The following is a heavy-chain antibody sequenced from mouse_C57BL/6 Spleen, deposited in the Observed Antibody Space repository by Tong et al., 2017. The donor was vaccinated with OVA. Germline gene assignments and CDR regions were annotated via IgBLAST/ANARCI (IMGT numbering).Heavy chain of an antibody. Sequence: EVQLQESGPELVKPGASVKMSCKASGYTFTDYNMHWVKQSPGKSLEWIGYINPNNGGTSYNQKFKGKATLTVNKSSSTAYMELHSLTSEESAVYYCARGTTVVNGDYWGQGTTLTVSS. J-gene: IGHJ2*01. CDR1: GYTFTDYN. CDR2: INPNNGGT. V-gene: IGHV1-22*01. D-gene: IGHD1-1*01. CDR3: ARGTTVVNGDY.